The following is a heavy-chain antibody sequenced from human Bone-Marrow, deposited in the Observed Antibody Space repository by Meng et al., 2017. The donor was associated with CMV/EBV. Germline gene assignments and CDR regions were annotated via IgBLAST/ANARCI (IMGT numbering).Heavy chain of an antibody. Sequence: GESLKISCKGSGYNFTSYWIGWVRQMPGKGLEWMGIIYPGDSDTRYSPSFQGQVTISADKSISTAYLQWSSLKASDTAMYYCARHRQYDFWSGYFQVGDMDVWGQGTTVTVSS. V-gene: IGHV5-51*01. CDR3: ARHRQYDFWSGYFQVGDMDV. J-gene: IGHJ6*02. CDR2: IYPGDSDT. D-gene: IGHD3-3*01. CDR1: GYNFTSYW.